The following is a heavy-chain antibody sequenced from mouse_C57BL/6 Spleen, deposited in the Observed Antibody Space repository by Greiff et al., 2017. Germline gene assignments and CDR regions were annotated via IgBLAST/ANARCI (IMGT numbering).Heavy chain of an antibody. CDR1: GYTFTDYY. CDR2: LYPGSGNT. CDR3: ARSGAYYSNYEDY. Sequence: QVQLQQSGAELVRPGASVKLSCKASGYTFTDYYINWVKQRPGQGLEWIARLYPGSGNTYYNEKFKGKATLTAEKSSSTAYMQRSSLTSEDSADYFCARSGAYYSNYEDYWGQGTTLTVSS. D-gene: IGHD2-5*01. V-gene: IGHV1-76*01. J-gene: IGHJ2*01.